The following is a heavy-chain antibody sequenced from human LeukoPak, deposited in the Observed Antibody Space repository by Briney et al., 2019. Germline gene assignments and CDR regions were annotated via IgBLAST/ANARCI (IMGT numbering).Heavy chain of an antibody. J-gene: IGHJ4*02. CDR2: IYYSGST. CDR1: GGSISSYY. D-gene: IGHD3-22*01. CDR3: ARGYYDSSGYRQDY. V-gene: IGHV4-59*06. Sequence: SETLSLTCTVSGGSISSYYWSWIRQPPGKGLEWIGYIYYSGSTYYNPSLKSRVTISVDTSKNQFSLKLSSVTAADTAVYYCARGYYDSSGYRQDYWGQGTLVTVSS.